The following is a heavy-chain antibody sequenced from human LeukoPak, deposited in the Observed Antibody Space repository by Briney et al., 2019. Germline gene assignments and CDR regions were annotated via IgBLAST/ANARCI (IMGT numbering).Heavy chain of an antibody. V-gene: IGHV3-64*01. CDR2: ISSNGGST. D-gene: IGHD3-3*01. CDR3: ASGLLGDFWSGYYFGY. Sequence: GGSLRLSCAASGFTFSSYAMHWVRQAPGKGLEYVSAISSNGGSTYYANSVKGRFTISRDNSKNTLYLQMGSLRAEDMAVYYCASGLLGDFWSGYYFGYWGQGTLVTVSS. J-gene: IGHJ4*02. CDR1: GFTFSSYA.